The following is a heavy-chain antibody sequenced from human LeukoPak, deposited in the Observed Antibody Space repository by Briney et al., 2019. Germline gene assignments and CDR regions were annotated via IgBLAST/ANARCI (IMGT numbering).Heavy chain of an antibody. Sequence: ASVKVSRTASGTTLSRSAISWVRQAPGQGLEWMGGVVPILGTTNYAQKFQDRVSITTDESTSTAYMEVSSLRSVDTAVYYCARDDGSATLGFDSWGQGTLVTVSS. J-gene: IGHJ4*02. CDR1: GTTLSRSA. CDR3: ARDDGSATLGFDS. CDR2: VVPILGTT. D-gene: IGHD1-26*01. V-gene: IGHV1-69*05.